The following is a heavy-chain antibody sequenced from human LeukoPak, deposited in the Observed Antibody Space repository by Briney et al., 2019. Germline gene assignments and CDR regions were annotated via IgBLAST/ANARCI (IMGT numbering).Heavy chain of an antibody. CDR3: ARREFPLLGPYFFDY. J-gene: IGHJ4*02. CDR2: INQSGST. CDR1: GGSFSGYY. Sequence: SETLSLTCAVYGGSFSGYYWTWIRQPPGKGLEWIGEINQSGSTNYKPSLKSRVTISVDTSKNQFSLMLSSVTAADTAVYYCARREFPLLGPYFFDYWGQGTLVTVSS. V-gene: IGHV4-34*01. D-gene: IGHD7-27*01.